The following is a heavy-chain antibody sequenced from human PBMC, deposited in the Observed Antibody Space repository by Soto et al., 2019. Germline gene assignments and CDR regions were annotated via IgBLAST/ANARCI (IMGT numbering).Heavy chain of an antibody. V-gene: IGHV1-18*01. CDR2: ISAYNGNT. CDR3: ARDRLEYCSGGSCDYYMAV. CDR1: GYTFTSYG. D-gene: IGHD2-15*01. Sequence: ASVKVSCKASGYTFTSYGISWVRQAPGQGLEWMGWISAYNGNTNYAQKLQGRVTMTTDTSTSTAYMELRSLRSDDTAVYYCARDRLEYCSGGSCDYYMAVWGKGTTVTVSS. J-gene: IGHJ6*03.